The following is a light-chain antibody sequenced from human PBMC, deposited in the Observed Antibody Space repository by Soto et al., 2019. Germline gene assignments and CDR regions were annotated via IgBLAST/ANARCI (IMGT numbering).Light chain of an antibody. CDR1: HSISRY. CDR2: AAY. CDR3: QPRYSTPKT. J-gene: IGKJ1*01. Sequence: DSQMTQSPSTLSASVVDRFTITCRPSHSISRYLNWYQQKPGKAPKLLIYAAYSLQSGVTSRFSGSGPGKDFTLTISSLKTEDFANYYCQPRYSTPKTVGPGTQVEIK. V-gene: IGKV1-39*01.